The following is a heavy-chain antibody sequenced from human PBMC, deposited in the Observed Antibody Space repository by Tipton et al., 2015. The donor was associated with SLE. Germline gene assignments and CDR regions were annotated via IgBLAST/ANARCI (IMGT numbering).Heavy chain of an antibody. CDR1: GFTFSTYT. D-gene: IGHD2-2*03. CDR2: ITSNSHYV. CDR3: ARVGGYCSSTSCRWFVP. J-gene: IGHJ5*02. V-gene: IGHV3-21*01. Sequence: SLRLSCAASGFTFSTYTMNWVRQAPGKGLEWVASITSNSHYVFYAASVKGRFTISRDNTKNSLYLQMNTLRAEDTAVYYCARVGGYCSSTSCRWFVPWGQGTLVTVSS.